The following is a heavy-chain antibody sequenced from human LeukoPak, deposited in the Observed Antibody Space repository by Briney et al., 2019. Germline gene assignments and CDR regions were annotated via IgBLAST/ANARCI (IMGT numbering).Heavy chain of an antibody. CDR2: IIPILGIA. Sequence: GASVKVSCKASGGTFSSYAISWVRQAPGQGLEWMGRIIPILGIANYAQKFQSGVTITADKSTSTAYMELSSLRSEDTAVYYCAREDRYYYDSSGYYTNPPGYWGQGTLATVSS. CDR3: AREDRYYYDSSGYYTNPPGY. CDR1: GGTFSSYA. J-gene: IGHJ4*02. V-gene: IGHV1-69*04. D-gene: IGHD3-22*01.